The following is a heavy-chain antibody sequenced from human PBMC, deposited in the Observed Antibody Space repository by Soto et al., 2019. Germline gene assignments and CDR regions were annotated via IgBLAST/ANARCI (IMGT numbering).Heavy chain of an antibody. D-gene: IGHD3-3*01. CDR2: ISAYNGNI. J-gene: IGHJ4*02. CDR3: ARAPLIIGHITNSGEASPGVLDY. CDR1: AYTFTNYG. Sequence: ASVKVYCTASAYTFTNYGISWVRQAPGQGLEWMGWISAYNGNINYAQKFRGRVTMTTDTSTSSAYLEVNNLRSDESALYYCARAPLIIGHITNSGEASPGVLDYWGQGTPVTVSS. V-gene: IGHV1-18*01.